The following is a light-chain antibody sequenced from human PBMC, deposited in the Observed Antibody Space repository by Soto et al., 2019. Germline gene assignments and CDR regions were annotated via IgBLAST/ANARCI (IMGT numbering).Light chain of an antibody. Sequence: AIRMTQSPSSLSASTGHRVTITCRASQGISSYLAWYQQKPGKAPKLLIYAASTLQSGVPSRFSGSGSGTDFTLTISCLQSEDFATYYCLQYYSYPPITFGQGTRLEIK. CDR3: LQYYSYPPIT. CDR1: QGISSY. J-gene: IGKJ5*01. CDR2: AAS. V-gene: IGKV1-8*01.